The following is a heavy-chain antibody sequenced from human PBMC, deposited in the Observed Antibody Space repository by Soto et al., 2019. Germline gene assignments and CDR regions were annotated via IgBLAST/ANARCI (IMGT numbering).Heavy chain of an antibody. CDR2: IYYSGST. D-gene: IGHD2-15*01. CDR1: GGSISSYY. V-gene: IGHV4-59*01. J-gene: IGHJ4*02. CDR3: ARGTPCYDY. Sequence: SETLSLTCTVSGGSISSYYWSWIRQPPGKGLEWIGYIYYSGSTNYNPSLKSRVTISVDTSKNQFSLKLSSVTAADTAVYYCARGTPCYDYRGQGNQVTGSS.